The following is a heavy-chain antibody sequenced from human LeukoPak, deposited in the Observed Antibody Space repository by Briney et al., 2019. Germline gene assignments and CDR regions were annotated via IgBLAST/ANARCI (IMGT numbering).Heavy chain of an antibody. CDR2: INHSGST. CDR3: ARVRCSSTSCYLPRSPNDAFDI. J-gene: IGHJ3*02. CDR1: GGSISTYY. D-gene: IGHD2-2*01. V-gene: IGHV4-34*01. Sequence: PSETLSLTCSVSGGSISTYYWSWIRQPPGKGLEWIGEINHSGSTNYNPSLKSRVTISVDTSKNQFSLKLSSGTAADTAVYYCARVRCSSTSCYLPRSPNDAFDIWGQGTMVTVSS.